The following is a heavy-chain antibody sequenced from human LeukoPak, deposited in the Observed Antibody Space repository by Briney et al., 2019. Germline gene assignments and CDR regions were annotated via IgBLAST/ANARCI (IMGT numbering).Heavy chain of an antibody. CDR3: AKDPSLYSTGWYYCDY. J-gene: IGHJ4*02. V-gene: IGHV3-11*04. CDR1: GFTFSDYY. Sequence: GSLRLSCAASGFTFSDYYMSWIRQAPGKGLEWVSYVSSSGSTIYYADSVKGRFTISRDNAKNSLYLQMNSLRAEDTAVYYCAKDPSLYSTGWYYCDYWGQGTLVTVSS. CDR2: VSSSGSTI. D-gene: IGHD6-19*01.